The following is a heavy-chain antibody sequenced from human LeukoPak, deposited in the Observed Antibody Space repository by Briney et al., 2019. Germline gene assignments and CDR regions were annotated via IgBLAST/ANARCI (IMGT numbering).Heavy chain of an antibody. CDR3: ARDSGGGFDP. J-gene: IGHJ5*02. D-gene: IGHD3-16*01. V-gene: IGHV3-48*02. CDR1: GXIFSSYS. Sequence: GGSLRLSCAASGXIFSSYSMNWVRQAPGKGLEWISYISSSSSIIYYADSVTGRFTISRDNAKNSLYLQMNGLRDEDTALYYCARDSGGGFDPWGQGTLVTVSS. CDR2: ISSSSSII.